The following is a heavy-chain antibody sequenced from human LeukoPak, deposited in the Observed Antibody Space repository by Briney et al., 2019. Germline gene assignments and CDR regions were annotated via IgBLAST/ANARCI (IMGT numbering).Heavy chain of an antibody. D-gene: IGHD3-9*01. CDR2: IGSSGSAGGNI. V-gene: IGHV3-48*02. CDR1: GFSFSGFG. Sequence: GGSLRLYCAASGFSFSGFGMNWARQAPGKGLEWISYIGSSGSAGGNIYYAVSVKGRFTVSRDNAKDSLFLQMNSLQDADTAVYYCARAPTRYFTYYMDVWGKGTTVTVSS. CDR3: ARAPTRYFTYYMDV. J-gene: IGHJ6*03.